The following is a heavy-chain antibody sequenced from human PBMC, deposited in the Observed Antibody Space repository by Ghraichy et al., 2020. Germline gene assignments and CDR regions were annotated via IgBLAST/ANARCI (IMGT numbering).Heavy chain of an antibody. D-gene: IGHD2-15*01. CDR1: GFTFSSDW. CDR3: ARKGCGDGSCFEDY. Sequence: GGSLRLSCAASGFTFSSDWMSWVRQAPGKGLEWVANIKQDGSEKYYVDSVKGRFTISRDNAKNSLFLQMNSLRAEDTAVYYCARKGCGDGSCFEDYGGKGTLVTVSS. V-gene: IGHV3-7*01. CDR2: IKQDGSEK. J-gene: IGHJ4*02.